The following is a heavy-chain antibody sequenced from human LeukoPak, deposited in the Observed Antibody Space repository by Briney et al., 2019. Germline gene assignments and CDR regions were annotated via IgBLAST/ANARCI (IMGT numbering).Heavy chain of an antibody. D-gene: IGHD1-26*01. V-gene: IGHV3-53*05. CDR1: GFTVSSNY. CDR2: IYSGGST. J-gene: IGHJ6*02. Sequence: GGSLRLSCAVSGFTVSSNYMSWVRQAPGKGLEWVSVIYSGGSTYHADSVKGRFTISRDNSKNTLYLQMNSLRAEDTAVYYCAKEPSGSYYYYYYYGMDVWGQGTTVTVSS. CDR3: AKEPSGSYYYYYYYGMDV.